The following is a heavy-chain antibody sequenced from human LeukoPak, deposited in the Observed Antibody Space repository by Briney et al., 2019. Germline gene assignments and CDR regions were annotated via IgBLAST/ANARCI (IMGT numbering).Heavy chain of an antibody. J-gene: IGHJ2*01. V-gene: IGHV4-59*01. CDR2: MYYSGSI. CDR3: ARAGYDTRGFWYFDL. Sequence: ETLSLTCSVSGGSISNYYWSWFRQPPGEGLEWCGSMYYSGSINYNPSLKSRANISEDTSKKQFSLKLSSLTAADTAVYYCARAGYDTRGFWYFDLCGRGTLVTVSS. D-gene: IGHD3-22*01. CDR1: GGSISNYY.